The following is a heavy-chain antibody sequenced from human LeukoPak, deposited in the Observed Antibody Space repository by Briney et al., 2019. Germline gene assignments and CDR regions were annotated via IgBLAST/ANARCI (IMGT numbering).Heavy chain of an antibody. CDR1: GYTFTGYY. V-gene: IGHV1-2*06. J-gene: IGHJ3*02. D-gene: IGHD3-10*01. CDR3: AETLLWNAFDI. CDR2: INPNSGGT. Sequence: ASVKASCKASGYTFTGYYMHWVRQAPGQGLEWMGRINPNSGGTNYAQKFQGRVTMTRDTSISTAYMELSRLRSDDTAVYYCAETLLWNAFDIWGQGTMVTVSS.